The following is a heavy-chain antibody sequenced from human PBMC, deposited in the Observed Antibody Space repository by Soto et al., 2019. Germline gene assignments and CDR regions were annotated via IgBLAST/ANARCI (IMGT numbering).Heavy chain of an antibody. CDR1: GYTFTSSG. D-gene: IGHD2-2*01. Sequence: RASVKVSCKASGYTFTSSGISWLRQAPGQGLEWMGWISAYNGNTNYAQKLQGRVTMTTDTSTSTAYMELRSLRSDDTAVYYCARAGIVVVPVDEYGMDVWGQGTTVTVSS. V-gene: IGHV1-18*01. J-gene: IGHJ6*02. CDR2: ISAYNGNT. CDR3: ARAGIVVVPVDEYGMDV.